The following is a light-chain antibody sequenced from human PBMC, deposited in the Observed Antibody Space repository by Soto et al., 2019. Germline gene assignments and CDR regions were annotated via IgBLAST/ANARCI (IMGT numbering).Light chain of an antibody. J-gene: IGKJ2*01. V-gene: IGKV3-20*01. CDR1: QSVSSSY. CDR3: QQYGSSPPYT. CDR2: GAS. Sequence: EIVLTQCPGTLSLSPGERATLSCRASQSVSSSYLAWYQQKPGQAPRLLIYGASSRATGIPDRFSGSGSGTDFTLTISRLEPEDFAVYYWQQYGSSPPYTFGQGTKLEIK.